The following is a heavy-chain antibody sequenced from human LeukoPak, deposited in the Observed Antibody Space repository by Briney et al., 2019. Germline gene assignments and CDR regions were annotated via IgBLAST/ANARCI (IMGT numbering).Heavy chain of an antibody. CDR2: ITWNGVGT. J-gene: IGHJ2*01. V-gene: IGHV3-20*04. CDR1: GFTFSSYE. CDR3: ARSMTTVTTRFFDL. Sequence: GGSLRLSCAASGFTFSSYEMIWVRQAPGKGLEWVSYITWNGVGTAYADSMKGRFTVSRDNVKNSLFLQMDSLRAEDTALYYCARSMTTVTTRFFDLWGRGTLVTVSS. D-gene: IGHD4-17*01.